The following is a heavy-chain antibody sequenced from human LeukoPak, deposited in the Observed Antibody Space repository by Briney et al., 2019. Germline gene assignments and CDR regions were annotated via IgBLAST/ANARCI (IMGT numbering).Heavy chain of an antibody. CDR1: GFTFSSYA. Sequence: PGGSLRLSRAASGFTFSSYAMSWVRQAPGKGLEWVSAISGSGGSTYYADSVKGRFTISRDNSKNTLYLQMNSLRAEDTAVYYCAKDPRDYDFWSGYYRAFDYWGQGTLVTVSS. V-gene: IGHV3-23*01. J-gene: IGHJ4*02. D-gene: IGHD3-3*01. CDR2: ISGSGGST. CDR3: AKDPRDYDFWSGYYRAFDY.